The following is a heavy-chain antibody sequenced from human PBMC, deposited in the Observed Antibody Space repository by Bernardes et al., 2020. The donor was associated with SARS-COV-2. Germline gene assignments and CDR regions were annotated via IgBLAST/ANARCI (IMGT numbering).Heavy chain of an antibody. J-gene: IGHJ4*02. Sequence: GSLRLSCVGSGLDVSRKYISWVRQAPGKGLEWVAVIYTGGNTYYADSVKGRFTISRNNSKNTVYFQMNNVRPEDTAVDFCASRSGFPDGLGYGGQGTLVTVSP. CDR3: ASRSGFPDGLGY. V-gene: IGHV3-53*04. D-gene: IGHD3-3*01. CDR1: GLDVSRKY. CDR2: IYTGGNT.